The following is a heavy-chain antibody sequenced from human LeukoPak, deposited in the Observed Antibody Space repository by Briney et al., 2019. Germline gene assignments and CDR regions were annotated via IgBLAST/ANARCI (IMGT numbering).Heavy chain of an antibody. J-gene: IGHJ4*02. CDR1: GGSFSGYY. D-gene: IGHD3-22*01. V-gene: IGHV4-34*01. CDR2: INHSGST. CDR3: ARAPNYYDSSGYWRLIYYFDY. Sequence: SETLSLTCAVYGGSFSGYYWSWIRQPPGKGLEWIGEINHSGSTNYNPSLKSRVTISVDTSKNQFSLKLSSVTAADTAVYYCARAPNYYDSSGYWRLIYYFDYWGQGTLVIVSS.